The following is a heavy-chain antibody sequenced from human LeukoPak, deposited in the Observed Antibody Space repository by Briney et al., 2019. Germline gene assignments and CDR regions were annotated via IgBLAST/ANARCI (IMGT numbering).Heavy chain of an antibody. CDR1: GGSISSSSYY. D-gene: IGHD3-16*01. CDR2: IYYSGST. Sequence: SETLSLTCTVSGGSISSSSYYWGWIRQPPGQGLEWIGSIYYSGSTYYNPSLKSRVTISVDTSKNQFSLKLSSVTAADTAVYYCARSTPDEAYDYWGQGTLVTVSS. V-gene: IGHV4-39*01. J-gene: IGHJ4*02. CDR3: ARSTPDEAYDY.